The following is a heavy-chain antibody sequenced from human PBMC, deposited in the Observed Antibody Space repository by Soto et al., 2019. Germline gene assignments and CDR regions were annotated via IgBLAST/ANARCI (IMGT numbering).Heavy chain of an antibody. CDR3: AKDLRIHGSSSG. Sequence: GGSLRLSCAASGLTFSSYAMSWVRQAPGKGLEWVSAISGSGGSTYYADSVKGRFTISRDNSKNTLYLQMNSLRAEDTAVYYCAKDLRIHGSSSGWGHGTLVTVSS. V-gene: IGHV3-23*01. CDR2: ISGSGGST. D-gene: IGHD3-22*01. CDR1: GLTFSSYA. J-gene: IGHJ4*01.